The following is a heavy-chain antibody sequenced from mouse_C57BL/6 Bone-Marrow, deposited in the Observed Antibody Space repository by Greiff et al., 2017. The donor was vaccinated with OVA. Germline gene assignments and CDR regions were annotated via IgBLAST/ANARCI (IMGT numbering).Heavy chain of an antibody. CDR1: GFTFSDYG. CDR3: AREAYSNYLYYFDY. D-gene: IGHD2-5*01. J-gene: IGHJ2*01. Sequence: EVKLVESGGGLVKPGGSLKLSCAASGFTFSDYGMHWVRQAPEKGLEWVAYISSGSSTIYYADTVKGRFTISRDNAKNTLFLQMTSLRSEDTAMYYCAREAYSNYLYYFDYWGQGTTLTVSS. CDR2: ISSGSSTI. V-gene: IGHV5-17*01.